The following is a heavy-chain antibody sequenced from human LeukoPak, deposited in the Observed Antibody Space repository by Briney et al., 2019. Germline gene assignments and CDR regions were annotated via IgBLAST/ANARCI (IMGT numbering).Heavy chain of an antibody. J-gene: IGHJ4*02. Sequence: KPSETLSLTCTVSGGSISSYYWSWIRQPPGKGLEWIGYIYYSGSTNYNPSLKSRVTISVDTSKNQFSLKLSSVTAADTAVYYCARSDYGDSKLDYWGQGTLVTVPS. V-gene: IGHV4-59*01. CDR1: GGSISSYY. D-gene: IGHD4-17*01. CDR2: IYYSGST. CDR3: ARSDYGDSKLDY.